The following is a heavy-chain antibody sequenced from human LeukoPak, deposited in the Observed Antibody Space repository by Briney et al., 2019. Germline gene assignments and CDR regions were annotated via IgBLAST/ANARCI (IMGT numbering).Heavy chain of an antibody. J-gene: IGHJ4*02. Sequence: GGSLRLSCAASGFTFSSYGMHWVRQAPGKGLEWVAVISYDGSNKYYADSVKGRFTISRDNSKNTLYLQMNSLRAEDTAVYYCATAYYYDSSGYQYYFDYWGQGTLVTVSS. V-gene: IGHV3-30*03. D-gene: IGHD3-22*01. CDR1: GFTFSSYG. CDR3: ATAYYYDSSGYQYYFDY. CDR2: ISYDGSNK.